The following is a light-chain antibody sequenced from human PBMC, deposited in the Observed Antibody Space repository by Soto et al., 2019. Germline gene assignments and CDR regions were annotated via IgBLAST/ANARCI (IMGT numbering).Light chain of an antibody. Sequence: ELVLTQSPGTLSLSPGERATLSCRASQSVSSSYLAWYQQKPGQAPRLLIYGASSMATGIPDRFSGSGSGTDFTVTISRLEPDDFAVYYCEQFGNSPYTFGQGTRLEIK. CDR2: GAS. CDR1: QSVSSSY. V-gene: IGKV3-20*01. CDR3: EQFGNSPYT. J-gene: IGKJ2*01.